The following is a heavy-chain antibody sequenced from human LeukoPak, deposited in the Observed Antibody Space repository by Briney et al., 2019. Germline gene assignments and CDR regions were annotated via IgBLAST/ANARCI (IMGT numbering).Heavy chain of an antibody. CDR1: GYTFTSYG. CDR2: ISAYNGNT. V-gene: IGHV1-18*01. CDR3: ARGLDIVVVVAATHLDY. D-gene: IGHD2-15*01. Sequence: ASVKVSCKASGYTFTSYGISWVRQAPGQGLEWMGWISAYNGNTNYAQKLQGRVTMTIDTSTSTAYMELRSLRSDDTAVYYCARGLDIVVVVAATHLDYWGQGTLVTVSS. J-gene: IGHJ4*02.